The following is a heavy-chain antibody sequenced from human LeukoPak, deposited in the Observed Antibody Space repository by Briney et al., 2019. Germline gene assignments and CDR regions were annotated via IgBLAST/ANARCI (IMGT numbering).Heavy chain of an antibody. CDR2: TYYRSKWYY. J-gene: IGHJ3*02. Sequence: SQTLSLTCAISGDSVSSNSAAWDWIRQSPSRGLEWLGRTYYRSKWYYDYAVSVKSRITINADTSKNQFSLKLSSVTAADTAVYYCASPTPAIVVVPAAFPDAFDIWGQGTMVTVSS. V-gene: IGHV6-1*01. CDR3: ASPTPAIVVVPAAFPDAFDI. D-gene: IGHD2-2*01. CDR1: GDSVSSNSAA.